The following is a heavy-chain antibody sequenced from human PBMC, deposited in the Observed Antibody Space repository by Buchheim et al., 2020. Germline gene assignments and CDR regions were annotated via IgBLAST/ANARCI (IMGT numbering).Heavy chain of an antibody. CDR1: GGSISSSSYY. D-gene: IGHD6-13*01. J-gene: IGHJ4*02. CDR3: ARVGYSSSWLYYFDY. Sequence: QLQLQESGPGLVKPSETLSLTCTVSGGSISSSSYYWGWIRQPPGKGLEWIGSIYYSGSTYYNPSLKSRVTISVDTSKNQFSLKLSSVTAADTAVYYCARVGYSSSWLYYFDYWGQGTL. V-gene: IGHV4-39*01. CDR2: IYYSGST.